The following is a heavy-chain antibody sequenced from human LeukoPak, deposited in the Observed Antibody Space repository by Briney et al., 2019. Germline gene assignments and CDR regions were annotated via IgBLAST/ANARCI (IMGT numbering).Heavy chain of an antibody. Sequence: GASVKVSCKASGYTFTSYGISWVRQAPGQGLEWMGWISAYNGNTNYAQKLQGRVTMTTDTSTSTAYMELRSLRSDDTAVYYCARVTYYGILTGYQNWFDPWGQGTLVTVSS. CDR2: ISAYNGNT. D-gene: IGHD3-9*01. V-gene: IGHV1-18*01. CDR1: GYTFTSYG. CDR3: ARVTYYGILTGYQNWFDP. J-gene: IGHJ5*02.